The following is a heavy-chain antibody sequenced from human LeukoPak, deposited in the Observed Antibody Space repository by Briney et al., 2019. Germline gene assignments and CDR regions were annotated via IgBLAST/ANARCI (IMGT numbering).Heavy chain of an antibody. J-gene: IGHJ6*02. CDR1: GGSISSYY. CDR2: IYYSGST. Sequence: SETLSLTCTVSGGSISSYYWSWIRQPPGKGLEWIAYIYYSGSTNYNPSLKSRVTISVDTSKNQFSLKLSSVTAADTAVYYCARDDGDYPYYYYGMDVWGQGTTVTVSS. CDR3: ARDDGDYPYYYYGMDV. V-gene: IGHV4-59*01. D-gene: IGHD4-17*01.